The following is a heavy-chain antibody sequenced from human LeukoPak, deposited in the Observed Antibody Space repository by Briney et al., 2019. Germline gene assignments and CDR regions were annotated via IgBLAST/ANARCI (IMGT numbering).Heavy chain of an antibody. CDR3: ARMDDYYYYYMDV. Sequence: MTGGSLRLSCAASGFTFSDYYMSWIRQAPGKGLEWVSYISSSGSTIYYADSVKGRFTISRGNAKNSLYLQMNSLRAEDTAVYYCARMDDYYYYYMDVWGKGTTVTVSS. D-gene: IGHD2-2*03. V-gene: IGHV3-11*04. CDR2: ISSSGSTI. J-gene: IGHJ6*03. CDR1: GFTFSDYY.